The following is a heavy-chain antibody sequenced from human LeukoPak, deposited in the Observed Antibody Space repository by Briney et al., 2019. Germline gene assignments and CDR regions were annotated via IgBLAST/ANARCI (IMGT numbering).Heavy chain of an antibody. V-gene: IGHV3-7*01. J-gene: IGHJ3*02. CDR2: IKQDGSEK. Sequence: GGSLRLSCAASGFSFSSYWMTWVRQAPGKGLGWVANIKQDGSEKYYVDSVKGRFTISRDNAKNSLYLQMNSLRAEDTAVYYCARSLVWSYAFDIWGQGTMVTVSS. CDR1: GFSFSSYW. D-gene: IGHD4/OR15-4a*01. CDR3: ARSLVWSYAFDI.